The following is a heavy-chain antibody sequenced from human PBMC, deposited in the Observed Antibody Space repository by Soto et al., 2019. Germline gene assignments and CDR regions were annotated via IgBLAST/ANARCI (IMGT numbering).Heavy chain of an antibody. CDR1: GGSISSGGYY. V-gene: IGHV4-31*03. CDR2: IYYSGST. Sequence: SETLSLTCTVSGGSISSGGYYWSWIRQHPGKGLEWIGYIYYSGSTYYNPSLKSRVTISVDTSKNQFSLKLSSVTAAGTAVYYCARGVTTAFDYWGQGTLVTVSS. D-gene: IGHD4-17*01. CDR3: ARGVTTAFDY. J-gene: IGHJ4*02.